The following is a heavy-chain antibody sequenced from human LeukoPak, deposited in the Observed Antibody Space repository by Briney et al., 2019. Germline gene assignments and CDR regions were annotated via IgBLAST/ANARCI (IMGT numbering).Heavy chain of an antibody. CDR3: ARGGRFGELLYYYYYMDV. CDR1: GYTLTSYD. CDR2: MNPNSGNT. J-gene: IGHJ6*03. V-gene: IGHV1-8*03. Sequence: ASVKVSCKASGYTLTSYDINWVRQATGQGLEWMGWMNPNSGNTGYAQKFQGRVTITRNTSISTAYMELSSLRSEDTAVYYCARGGRFGELLYYYYYMDVWGKGTTVTVSS. D-gene: IGHD3-10*01.